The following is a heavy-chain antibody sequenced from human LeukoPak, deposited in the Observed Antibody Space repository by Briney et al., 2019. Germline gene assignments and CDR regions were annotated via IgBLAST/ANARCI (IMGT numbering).Heavy chain of an antibody. J-gene: IGHJ4*02. Sequence: SQTLSLTCTVSGGSISSGGYYWSWIRQHPGKGLEWIVYIYYSGSTYYNPSLKSRVTISVDTSKNQFSLKLSSVTAADTAVYYCARWSATVTSGVIDYWGQGTLVTVSS. CDR2: IYYSGST. D-gene: IGHD4-17*01. CDR3: ARWSATVTSGVIDY. CDR1: GGSISSGGYY. V-gene: IGHV4-31*03.